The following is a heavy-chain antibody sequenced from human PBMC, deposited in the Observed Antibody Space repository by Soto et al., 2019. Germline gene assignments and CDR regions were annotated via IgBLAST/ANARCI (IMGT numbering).Heavy chain of an antibody. CDR2: ISWDGGST. V-gene: IGHV3-43*01. D-gene: IGHD2-8*01. CDR3: AKDIRGYCTNFLFAYYHDNAIDF. CDR1: GFTFDDYT. J-gene: IGHJ6*02. Sequence: GGSLRLSCAASGFTFDDYTMHWVRQAPGKGLEWVSLISWDGGSTYYADSVKGRFTISRDNSKNSLYLQMNSLRTEDTALYYCAKDIRGYCTNFLFAYYHDNAIDFSCQGPTVTVSS.